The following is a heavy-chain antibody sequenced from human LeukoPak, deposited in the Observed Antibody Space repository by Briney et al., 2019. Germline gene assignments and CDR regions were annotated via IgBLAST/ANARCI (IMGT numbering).Heavy chain of an antibody. V-gene: IGHV3-20*04. CDR3: ARMMYSSSWYQSYYYYMDV. Sequence: GGSLRLSCAASGFNFDDYGMSWVRQAPGKGLEWVSAINWNGGSTAYADSVKGRFTISRDNAKNSLYLQMSSLRAEDTALYYCARMMYSSSWYQSYYYYMDVWGKGTTVTISS. J-gene: IGHJ6*03. D-gene: IGHD6-13*01. CDR2: INWNGGST. CDR1: GFNFDDYG.